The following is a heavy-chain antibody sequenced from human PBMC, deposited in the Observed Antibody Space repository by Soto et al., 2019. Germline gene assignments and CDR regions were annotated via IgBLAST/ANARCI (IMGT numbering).Heavy chain of an antibody. CDR3: ARSREFDY. Sequence: SETLSLTCGVSGGSLSGATYSWNWIRQPPGKGLEWIGYTFPSGTTYYNPSLKSRVTISIDVSKNQFSLSLRSLTAADTAVYYCARSREFDYWSQGTLVTV. CDR1: GGSLSGATYS. J-gene: IGHJ4*02. CDR2: TFPSGTT. V-gene: IGHV4-30-2*01.